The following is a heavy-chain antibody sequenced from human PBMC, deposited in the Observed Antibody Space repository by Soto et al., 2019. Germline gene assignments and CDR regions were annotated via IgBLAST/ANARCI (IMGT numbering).Heavy chain of an antibody. D-gene: IGHD4-17*01. V-gene: IGHV3-21*01. CDR2: ISSSSSYI. J-gene: IGHJ6*02. CDR3: ARDPTDKKDYGDYVWVGNYYGMDV. CDR1: GFTFSSYS. Sequence: EVQLVESGGGLVKPGGSLRLSCAASGFTFSSYSMNWVRQAPGKGLEWVSSISSSSSYIYYADSVKGRFTISRDNAKNSLYLQMNSLRAEDTAVYYCARDPTDKKDYGDYVWVGNYYGMDVWGQGTTVTVSS.